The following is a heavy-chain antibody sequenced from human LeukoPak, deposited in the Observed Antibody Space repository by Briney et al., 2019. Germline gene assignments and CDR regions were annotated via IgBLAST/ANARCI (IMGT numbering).Heavy chain of an antibody. V-gene: IGHV3-7*01. J-gene: IGHJ5*02. D-gene: IGHD3-10*01. CDR1: GFTFTTYW. CDR3: ARPLMYYYGSETYFWFDP. CDR2: IKQDGSEQ. Sequence: GGSLRLSCAASGFTFTTYWMGWVGQAPGKGLEWVANIKQDGSEQYYVDSVKGRFTISRDNAKNSLSLQINSLRAEDTAVYYCARPLMYYYGSETYFWFDPWGQGTLVTVSS.